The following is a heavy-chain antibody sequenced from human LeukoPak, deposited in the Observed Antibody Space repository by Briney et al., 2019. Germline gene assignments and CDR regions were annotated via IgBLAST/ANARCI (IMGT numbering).Heavy chain of an antibody. D-gene: IGHD3-10*01. V-gene: IGHV3-48*01. Sequence: GGSLRLSCAASGFTFSSYSMNWLRQAPGKGLEWVSYISSGSSGIYYADSVKGRFTISRDNAKNSLYLQMSSLRAEYTAVYFCARGVYGSGYYSFDYWGQGTLVTVSS. CDR3: ARGVYGSGYYSFDY. CDR2: ISSGSSGI. J-gene: IGHJ4*02. CDR1: GFTFSSYS.